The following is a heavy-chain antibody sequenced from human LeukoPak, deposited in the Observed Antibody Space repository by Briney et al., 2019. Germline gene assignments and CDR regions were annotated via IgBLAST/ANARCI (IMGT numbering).Heavy chain of an antibody. CDR2: IQYDGSYQ. CDR3: ATVRGASGSRWYFDY. D-gene: IGHD6-13*01. Sequence: QAGGSLRLSCAASGFIFSNYVMDWVRQAPGKGLEWVAIIQYDGSYQWYAESVKGRFTVSRDNSKNTLYLQMNSLRAEDTAVYYCATVRGASGSRWYFDYWGQGNLVTVSS. J-gene: IGHJ4*02. CDR1: GFIFSNYV. V-gene: IGHV3-30*02.